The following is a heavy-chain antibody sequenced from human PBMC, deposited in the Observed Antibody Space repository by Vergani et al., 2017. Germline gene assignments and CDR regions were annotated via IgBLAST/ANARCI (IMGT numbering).Heavy chain of an antibody. J-gene: IGHJ4*02. V-gene: IGHV4-4*02. D-gene: IGHD2-2*01. CDR3: ARLLGDCSSASCYDY. Sequence: QVQLQESGPGLVKPSGTLSLTCAVSGGSISSSNWWSWVRQPPGKELEWIGEIYRSGSTNYNPSLKSRVTISVDKSKNQFSLKLSSVTTADTAVYYCARLLGDCSSASCYDYWGQGTLVTVSS. CDR2: IYRSGST. CDR1: GGSISSSNW.